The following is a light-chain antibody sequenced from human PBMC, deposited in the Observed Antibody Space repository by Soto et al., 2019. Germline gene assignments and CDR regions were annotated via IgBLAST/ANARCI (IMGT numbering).Light chain of an antibody. V-gene: IGLV2-14*01. CDR3: SSYTSSSTHAV. Sequence: QSALTQPASVSGSPGQSITISCTRTSSDVGGYNYVSWYQQHPGKAPKLMIYEVSNRPSGVSNRFSGSKSGNTASLTISGLQAEDEADYYCSSYTSSSTHAVFGGGTQLTVL. CDR1: SSDVGGYNY. CDR2: EVS. J-gene: IGLJ7*01.